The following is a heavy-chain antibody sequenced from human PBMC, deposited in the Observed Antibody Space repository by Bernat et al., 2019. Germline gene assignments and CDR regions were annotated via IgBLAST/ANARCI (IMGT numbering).Heavy chain of an antibody. D-gene: IGHD3-3*01. CDR2: VYYSGST. V-gene: IGHV4-39*07. Sequence: QLQLQESGPGLVKPSETLSLTCTVSAGSISSNNYFWGWIREPPGKGLEWIGSVYYSGSTYYNPSLKSRVTISVDTSKNQFSLKLSSVTAADTAVYYCARAPHITISMDVWGKGTTVTVSS. J-gene: IGHJ6*03. CDR3: ARAPHITISMDV. CDR1: AGSISSNNYF.